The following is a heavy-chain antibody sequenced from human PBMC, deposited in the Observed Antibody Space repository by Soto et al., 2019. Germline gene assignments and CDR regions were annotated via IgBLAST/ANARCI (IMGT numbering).Heavy chain of an antibody. CDR1: GYTFTNYD. Sequence: QVQLVQSGTEVKKPGASVKVSCKASGYTFTNYDISWVRQAPGQGLEWMAWISAHNGNKNYAEKFQGRVTMTTDTSTSKCAMGVRSLRSDDAGVYCCARGLQSYFGMDVWGQGTTATVSS. CDR3: ARGLQSYFGMDV. CDR2: ISAHNGNK. D-gene: IGHD1-1*01. V-gene: IGHV1-18*01. J-gene: IGHJ6*02.